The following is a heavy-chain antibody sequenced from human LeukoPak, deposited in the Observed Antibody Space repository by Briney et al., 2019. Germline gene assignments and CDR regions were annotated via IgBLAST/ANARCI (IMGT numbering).Heavy chain of an antibody. D-gene: IGHD5-12*01. J-gene: IGHJ4*02. Sequence: PSGRSLRLPCAASGFTFSSYGMHWVRQAPGKGLEWVAVISYDGSNKYYADSVKGRFTISRDNSKNTLYLQMNSLRAEDTAVYYCAKPTDADSGYDLGGFDYWGQGTLVTVSS. CDR3: AKPTDADSGYDLGGFDY. CDR2: ISYDGSNK. CDR1: GFTFSSYG. V-gene: IGHV3-30*18.